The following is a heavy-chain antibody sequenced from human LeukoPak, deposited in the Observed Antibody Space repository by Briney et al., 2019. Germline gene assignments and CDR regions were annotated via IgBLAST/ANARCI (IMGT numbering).Heavy chain of an antibody. V-gene: IGHV3-48*03. Sequence: GGSLRLSCAASGFTFSSYEMNWVRQAPGKGLEWVSYISSSGSTIYYADSVKGRFTISRDNSKNTLYLQMNSLRAEDTAVYYCAKEEAYYDFWSGYHRNWFDPWGQGTLVTVSS. D-gene: IGHD3-3*01. CDR3: AKEEAYYDFWSGYHRNWFDP. CDR2: ISSSGSTI. CDR1: GFTFSSYE. J-gene: IGHJ5*02.